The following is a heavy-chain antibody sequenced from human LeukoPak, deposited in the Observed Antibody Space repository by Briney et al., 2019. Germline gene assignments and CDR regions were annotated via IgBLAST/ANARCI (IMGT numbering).Heavy chain of an antibody. CDR2: ISGSGTTI. D-gene: IGHD1-7*01. CDR3: GRDFGLVGTKRSFDL. CDR1: GFTFTDYY. Sequence: GGSLRLSCAASGFTFTDYYMGWIRQAPGKGLEWLSYISGSGTTIFYADSVKGRFTISRDNAKNSVDLQMNSLRAEDTAVYYCGRDFGLVGTKRSFDLWGQGTMVTVSS. J-gene: IGHJ3*01. V-gene: IGHV3-11*01.